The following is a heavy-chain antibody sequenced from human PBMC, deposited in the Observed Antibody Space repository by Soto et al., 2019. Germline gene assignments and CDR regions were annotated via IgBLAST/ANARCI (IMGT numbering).Heavy chain of an antibody. V-gene: IGHV3-23*01. CDR2: ISGSGGST. CDR3: ARGSWFGELLDAFDI. CDR1: GFTFSSYA. J-gene: IGHJ3*02. Sequence: PGGSLRLSCAASGFTFSSYAMSWVRQAPGKGLEWVSAISGSGGSTYYADSVKGRFTISRDNSKNTLYLQMNSLRAEDTAVYYCARGSWFGELLDAFDIWGQGTMVTGSS. D-gene: IGHD3-10*01.